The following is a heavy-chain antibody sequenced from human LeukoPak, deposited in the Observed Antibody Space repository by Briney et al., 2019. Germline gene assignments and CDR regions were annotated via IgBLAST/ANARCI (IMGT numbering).Heavy chain of an antibody. CDR2: IDNGGGT. Sequence: GGSLRLSCAASGFTVSSNYMSWVRQAPGKGLEWVSVIDNGGGTYYADSVKGRFTISRDNSKNTLYLQMNSLRAEDTAVYYCARDGSARSLGNWGQGTLVSVSS. CDR3: ARDGSARSLGN. J-gene: IGHJ4*02. CDR1: GFTVSSNY. D-gene: IGHD6-6*01. V-gene: IGHV3-53*01.